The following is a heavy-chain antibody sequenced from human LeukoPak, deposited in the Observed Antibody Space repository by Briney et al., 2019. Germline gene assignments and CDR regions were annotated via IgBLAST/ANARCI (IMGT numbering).Heavy chain of an antibody. Sequence: ASVKVSCKVSGYTLTELSMHWVRQAPGEGLEWMGGFDPEDGETIYAQKFQGRVTMTEDTSTDTAYMELSSLRSENTAVYYCATDLDIAVAGTIFDYWGQGTLVTVSS. CDR1: GYTLTELS. V-gene: IGHV1-24*01. J-gene: IGHJ4*02. D-gene: IGHD6-19*01. CDR2: FDPEDGET. CDR3: ATDLDIAVAGTIFDY.